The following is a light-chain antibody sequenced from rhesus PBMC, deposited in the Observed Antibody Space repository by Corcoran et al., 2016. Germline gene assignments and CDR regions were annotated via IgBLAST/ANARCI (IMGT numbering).Light chain of an antibody. CDR1: QGIGNN. J-gene: IGKJ1*01. CDR3: QHGNGIPWT. CDR2: AAS. V-gene: IGKV1S17*01. Sequence: DIQMTQSPSSLSASVGDRVTITCQASQGIGNNLAWYQQKPGKVPKLLIYAASTLQSGVPSRFGGSGAGTDFTLTIRSLQPEDFATYYCQHGNGIPWTFGQGTKVEIK.